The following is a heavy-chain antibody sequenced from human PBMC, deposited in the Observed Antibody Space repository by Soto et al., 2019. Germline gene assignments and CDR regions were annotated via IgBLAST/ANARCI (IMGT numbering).Heavy chain of an antibody. CDR3: ARSPWDTAMDAFDY. V-gene: IGHV2-70*11. CDR1: GFSLSTSGMC. J-gene: IGHJ4*02. CDR2: IDWDDDK. D-gene: IGHD5-18*01. Sequence: VSGPTLVNPTQTLTLTCTFSGFSLSTSGMCVSWIRQPPGKALEWLARIDWDDDKYYSTSLKTRLTISKDTSKNQVVLTMTNMDPVDTATYYCARSPWDTAMDAFDYWGQGTLVTVSS.